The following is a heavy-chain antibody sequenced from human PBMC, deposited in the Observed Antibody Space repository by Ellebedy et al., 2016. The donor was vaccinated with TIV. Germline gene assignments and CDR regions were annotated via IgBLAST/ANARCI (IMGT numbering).Heavy chain of an antibody. Sequence: GESLKISCAASGFTFSSYSMNWVRQAPGKGLDWVSYISSSSSTIYYADSVKGRFTISRDNAKNSLYLQMNSLRAEDTAVDYCARADYGDPADDAFDIWGQGTMVTVSS. CDR3: ARADYGDPADDAFDI. D-gene: IGHD4-17*01. J-gene: IGHJ3*02. V-gene: IGHV3-48*01. CDR1: GFTFSSYS. CDR2: ISSSSSTI.